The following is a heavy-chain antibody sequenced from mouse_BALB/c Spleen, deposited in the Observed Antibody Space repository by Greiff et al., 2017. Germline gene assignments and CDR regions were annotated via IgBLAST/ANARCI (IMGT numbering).Heavy chain of an antibody. J-gene: IGHJ2*01. CDR2: IYPGDGDT. Sequence: VKVVESGAELVRPGSSVKISCKASGYAFSSYWMNWVKQRPGQGLEWIGQIYPGDGDTNYNGKFKGKATLTADKSSSTAYMQLSSLTSEDSAVYFCARGTTVVATNYWGQGTTLTVSS. CDR3: ARGTTVVATNY. V-gene: IGHV1-80*01. CDR1: GYAFSSYW. D-gene: IGHD1-1*01.